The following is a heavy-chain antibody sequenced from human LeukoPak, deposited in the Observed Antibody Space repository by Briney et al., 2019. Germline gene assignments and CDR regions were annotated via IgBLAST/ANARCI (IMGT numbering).Heavy chain of an antibody. D-gene: IGHD3-10*01. CDR3: AKGSGSPYYFDY. V-gene: IGHV3-23*01. CDR2: IGGSGGAT. J-gene: IGHJ4*02. Sequence: PGGSLRLSCAASGFTFGISAMTWVRQAPGQGLEWVSSIGGSGGATYYADSVKGRFTISRDNSKNSLYLQMNSLRADDTAVYYCAKGSGSPYYFDYWGQGTLVTVSS. CDR1: GFTFGISA.